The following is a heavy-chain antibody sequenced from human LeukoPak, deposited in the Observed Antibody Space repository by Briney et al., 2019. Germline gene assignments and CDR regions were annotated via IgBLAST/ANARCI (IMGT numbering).Heavy chain of an antibody. CDR1: GFTFSSKG. Sequence: PGGSLRLSCAASGFTFSSKGMSWVRQAPGKGLEWVSAISGSGGSTYYADSVKGRFTISRDNSKNTLYLQMYSLRAEDTAVYYCAKEGAMVRGVYWGQGTLATVS. J-gene: IGHJ4*02. V-gene: IGHV3-23*01. CDR3: AKEGAMVRGVY. D-gene: IGHD3-10*01. CDR2: ISGSGGST.